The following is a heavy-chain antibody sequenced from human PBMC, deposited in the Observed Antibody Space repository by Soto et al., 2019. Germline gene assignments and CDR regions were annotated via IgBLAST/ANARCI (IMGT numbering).Heavy chain of an antibody. J-gene: IGHJ4*02. CDR1: ENSFSSYW. D-gene: IGHD3-22*01. CDR3: ARLGYASSGYPSILEY. Sequence: GESLKISCKGSENSFSSYWITWVRQMPGKGLQWMGRIDPRDSYTDYSPSFQGHVSISADKSISTAYLQWSSLMAADSAMYYCARLGYASSGYPSILEYWGQGTKVTVSS. CDR2: IDPRDSYT. V-gene: IGHV5-10-1*01.